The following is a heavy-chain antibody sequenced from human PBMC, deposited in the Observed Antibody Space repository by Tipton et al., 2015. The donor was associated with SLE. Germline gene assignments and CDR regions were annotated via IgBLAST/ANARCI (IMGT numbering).Heavy chain of an antibody. CDR3: ARGVGATGFDY. J-gene: IGHJ4*02. V-gene: IGHV4-59*11. CDR1: GGSISSHY. CDR2: IYFTGST. Sequence: TLSLTCTVSGGSISSHYWSWIRQPPGKGLEWIGYIYFTGSTNYNPSLKSRVTISVDTSKNQFSLKLSSVTAADTAVYYCARGVGATGFDYWGQGTLVTVSS. D-gene: IGHD1-26*01.